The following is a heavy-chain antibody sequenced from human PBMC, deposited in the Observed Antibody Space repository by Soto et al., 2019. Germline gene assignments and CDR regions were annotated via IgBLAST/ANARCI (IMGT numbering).Heavy chain of an antibody. J-gene: IGHJ4*02. V-gene: IGHV3-23*01. CDR2: ISGGGGST. CDR1: GFPFTGYA. CDR3: ARLNSSTWYFDY. D-gene: IGHD6-13*01. Sequence: EVQLLESGGGLVQPGESWGLSWPPSGFPFTGYAMSWVRQPPGKGLEWVSAISGGGGSTYYADSVKGRFTISRDNSKNTLYLQMNSLRAEDTAVYYCARLNSSTWYFDYWGQGTLVPVSS.